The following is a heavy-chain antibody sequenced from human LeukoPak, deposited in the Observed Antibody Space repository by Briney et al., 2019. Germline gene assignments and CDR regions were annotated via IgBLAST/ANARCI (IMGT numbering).Heavy chain of an antibody. CDR3: AKVVVRGLIIAAEYYFDY. CDR2: ISGSGAST. Sequence: GGSLKLSCTASGFTFSSYAMSWVRQAPGKGLEWVSAISGSGASTYYADSVKGRFTISRDNSKNTLYLQMNSLRAEDTAVYYCAKVVVRGLIIAAEYYFDYWGQGTLVTVSS. J-gene: IGHJ4*02. CDR1: GFTFSSYA. V-gene: IGHV3-23*01. D-gene: IGHD3-10*01.